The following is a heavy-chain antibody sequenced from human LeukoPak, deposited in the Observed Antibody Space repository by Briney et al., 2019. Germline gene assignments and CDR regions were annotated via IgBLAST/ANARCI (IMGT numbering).Heavy chain of an antibody. CDR1: GYTFSDYY. V-gene: IGHV1-2*02. CDR2: INPKTGDT. CDR3: AREEIAVGRPPPRWFDS. Sequence: GASVKVSCKASGYTFSDYYIHWVRQAPGQGLQWMGWINPKTGDTNYPQKSQGRVTMTRDTSISTAYMELSRLRSDDTAVYYCAREEIAVGRPPPRWFDSWGQGTLVTVSS. J-gene: IGHJ5*01. D-gene: IGHD6-19*01.